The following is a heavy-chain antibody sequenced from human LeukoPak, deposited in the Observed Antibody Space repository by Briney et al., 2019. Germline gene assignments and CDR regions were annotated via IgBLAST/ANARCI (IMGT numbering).Heavy chain of an antibody. CDR1: GFTFSSYG. J-gene: IGHJ4*02. CDR2: FWYDGSNK. D-gene: IGHD3-9*01. Sequence: GGSLRLSCAAPGFTFSSYGLNGFRQPPAKGLEWLAVFWYDGSNKYYADSVKGRFTISRDNSKNTLYLQMNSLRAEDTAVYYCARDHNDILTYWGQGTLGTVSS. V-gene: IGHV3-33*01. CDR3: ARDHNDILTY.